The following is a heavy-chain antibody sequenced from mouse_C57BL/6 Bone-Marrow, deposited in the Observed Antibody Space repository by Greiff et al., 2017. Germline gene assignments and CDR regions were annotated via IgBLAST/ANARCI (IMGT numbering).Heavy chain of an antibody. V-gene: IGHV1-42*01. Sequence: VQLQQSGPELVKPGASVKISCKASGYSFTGYYMNWVKQSPEQSLEWIGEINPSTGGTTYNQKFKAKATLTVDKSSSTAYMQLKSLTSEDSAVYDCAPGFTTPCYFDYWGQGTTLTGSS. J-gene: IGHJ2*01. CDR3: APGFTTPCYFDY. CDR1: GYSFTGYY. CDR2: INPSTGGT. D-gene: IGHD2-12*01.